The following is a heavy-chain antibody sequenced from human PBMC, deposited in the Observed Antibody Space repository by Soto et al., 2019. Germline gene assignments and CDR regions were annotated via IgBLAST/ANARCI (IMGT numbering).Heavy chain of an antibody. V-gene: IGHV3-30-3*01. J-gene: IGHJ3*02. Sequence: PGGSLRLCCAASGFTVSSYAMHWVRQAPGKGLEWVAVISYDGSNKYYADSVKGRFTISRDNSKNTLYLQMNSLRAEDTAVYYCARDRVQYYDSSGYLGFAFDIWGQGTMVTVSS. CDR1: GFTVSSYA. CDR3: ARDRVQYYDSSGYLGFAFDI. CDR2: ISYDGSNK. D-gene: IGHD3-22*01.